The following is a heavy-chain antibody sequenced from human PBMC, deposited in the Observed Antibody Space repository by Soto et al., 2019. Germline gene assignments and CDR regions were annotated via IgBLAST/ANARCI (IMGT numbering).Heavy chain of an antibody. J-gene: IGHJ4*02. Sequence: TLSLTCALAAASISSHDSHRSWLRQRQWKSLESTGYIFHTGSTYYHPSLNGRVTISLDSSRNQFSLKLTAATAAITAVYFCAREPYCSSATCFIHFASWGQGSLVTV. D-gene: IGHD2-2*01. CDR3: AREPYCSSATCFIHFAS. V-gene: IGHV4-31*11. CDR2: IFHTGST. CDR1: AASISSHDSH.